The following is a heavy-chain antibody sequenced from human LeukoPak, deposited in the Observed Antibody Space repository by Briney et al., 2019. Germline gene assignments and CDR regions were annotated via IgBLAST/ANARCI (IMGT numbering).Heavy chain of an antibody. CDR2: IGTNGRSI. V-gene: IGHV3-11*01. CDR3: ARVMLRGRIFLDS. D-gene: IGHD3-10*01. CDR1: GFTFSEYF. Sequence: PGGSLPLSSLAFGFTFSEYFVSWRRPAPGKGLACVSYIGTNGRSIYYADSVKSRFTISRDTAKNSLCLQMNSLRAADTAVYYCARVMLRGRIFLDSWGQGTLVTVSS. J-gene: IGHJ4*02.